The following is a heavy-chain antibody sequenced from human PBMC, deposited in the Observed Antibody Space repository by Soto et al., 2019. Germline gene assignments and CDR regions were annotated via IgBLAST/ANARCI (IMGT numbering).Heavy chain of an antibody. CDR1: GGSINSNNYY. Sequence: SETLSLTCTVSGGSINSNNYYWAWIRQPPGKGLAWIASIYYDGSTYYNTSLKSRVTISRDTSKNQFSLRLSSVTAADTAVYYCGKVIVAATRHTDFDSWGQGTLVTVSS. CDR2: IYYDGST. D-gene: IGHD2-15*01. J-gene: IGHJ4*02. V-gene: IGHV4-39*01. CDR3: GKVIVAATRHTDFDS.